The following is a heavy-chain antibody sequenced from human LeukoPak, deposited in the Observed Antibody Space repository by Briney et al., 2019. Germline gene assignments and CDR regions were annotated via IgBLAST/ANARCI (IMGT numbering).Heavy chain of an antibody. D-gene: IGHD3-9*01. Sequence: GGSLRLSCAASGFTFSNYAMSWVRQAPGEGLEWVSAILGSGGSTYYADSVKGRFTVSRDNSKSTLYLQMNSLRAEDTALYYCAKWGDYDVLTGYYVPDYWGQGTLVTVSS. CDR3: AKWGDYDVLTGYYVPDY. CDR2: ILGSGGST. V-gene: IGHV3-23*01. J-gene: IGHJ4*02. CDR1: GFTFSNYA.